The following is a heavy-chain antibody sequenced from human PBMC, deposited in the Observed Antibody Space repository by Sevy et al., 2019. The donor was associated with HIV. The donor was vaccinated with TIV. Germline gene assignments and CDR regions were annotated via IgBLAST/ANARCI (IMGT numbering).Heavy chain of an antibody. V-gene: IGHV1-2*02. D-gene: IGHD6-13*01. CDR1: GYTFTAYH. J-gene: IGHJ4*02. CDR3: SRETWYFAN. CDR2: VYPNSGGT. Sequence: ASVKVSCKASGYTFTAYHMHWIRQAPGQGLEWMGWVYPNSGGTEYAQKFQGSVTMTTDTSINTAYLELSGLRSDDTARYYCSRETWYFANWGQGTLVTVSS.